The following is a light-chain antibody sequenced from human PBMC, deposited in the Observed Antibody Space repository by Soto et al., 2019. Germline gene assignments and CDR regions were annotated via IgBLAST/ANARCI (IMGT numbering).Light chain of an antibody. J-gene: IGLJ1*01. CDR3: NSYASSSTQV. Sequence: QSALTQPASVSGSPGQSITISCTGTSSDIGGYNYVSWYQQHPGKAPKLIIYEVSNRPSGVSNRFSGSKSGNTASLTISGLQAEDEADYYCNSYASSSTQVFGTGTKVTVL. CDR1: SSDIGGYNY. V-gene: IGLV2-14*01. CDR2: EVS.